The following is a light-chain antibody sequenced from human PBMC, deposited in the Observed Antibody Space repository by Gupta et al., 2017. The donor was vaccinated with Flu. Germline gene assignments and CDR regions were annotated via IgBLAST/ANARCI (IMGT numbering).Light chain of an antibody. CDR3: QSYDSSLSGSRV. CDR1: SSNIGAGYD. V-gene: IGLV1-40*01. CDR2: GTS. J-gene: IGLJ3*02. Sequence: SVLTQLPSVSGAPGQRVTIYCTGSSSNIGAGYDVHWYQQLPGTAPKLLIYGTSKRPSGVPDRFSGSKSGTSASLAITGLQAEDEADYYCQSYDSSLSGSRVFGGGTKLTVL.